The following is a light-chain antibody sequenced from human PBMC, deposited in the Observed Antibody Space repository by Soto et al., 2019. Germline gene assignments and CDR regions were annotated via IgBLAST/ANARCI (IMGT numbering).Light chain of an antibody. CDR3: SSYAGSGNFSV. J-gene: IGLJ1*01. V-gene: IGLV2-23*01. CDR2: EGS. CDR1: SSDVGSYNL. Sequence: QSALTQPASVSGSPGQSITISCSGTSSDVGSYNLVSWYQQHPGKAPKLIIYEGSKRPSGVSNRFSGSKSGNTASLTISGLKPDDEADYHCSSYAGSGNFSVFGTGTKLTVL.